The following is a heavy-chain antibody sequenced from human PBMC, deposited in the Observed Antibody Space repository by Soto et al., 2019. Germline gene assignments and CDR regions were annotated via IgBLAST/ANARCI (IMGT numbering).Heavy chain of an antibody. V-gene: IGHV2-26*01. Sequence: QVTLKESGPVLVKPTATLTLRCTVSGLSITDSEMGVSWIRQPPGQPLEWLAHIDSSGEKSYRTFLKSRLAISKDTSKSQIGLTMTNMDPADTATYYCARRHLAVAVSPWFDPWGQGIPVTVSS. J-gene: IGHJ5*02. CDR1: GLSITDSEMG. CDR2: IDSSGEK. CDR3: ARRHLAVAVSPWFDP. D-gene: IGHD6-19*01.